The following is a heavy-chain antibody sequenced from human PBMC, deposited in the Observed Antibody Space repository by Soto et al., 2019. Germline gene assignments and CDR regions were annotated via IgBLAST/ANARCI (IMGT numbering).Heavy chain of an antibody. J-gene: IGHJ5*02. CDR2: INHSGST. CDR3: ARSIVVVVAATQNWFDP. D-gene: IGHD2-15*01. V-gene: IGHV4-34*01. Sequence: LSLTCAVYGGSFSGYYWSWIRQPPGKGLEWIGEINHSGSTNYNPSLKSRVTISVDTSKNQFSLKLSSVTAADTAVYYCARSIVVVVAATQNWFDPWGQGTLVTVSS. CDR1: GGSFSGYY.